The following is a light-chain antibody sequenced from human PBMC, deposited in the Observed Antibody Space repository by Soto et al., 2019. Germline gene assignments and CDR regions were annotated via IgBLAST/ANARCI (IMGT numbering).Light chain of an antibody. CDR2: GAS. V-gene: IGKV3-15*01. CDR1: QSVGGG. Sequence: EIVMTQSPATLSVSPGERATLSCRASQSVGGGLSWFQQKPGQPPRLLIYGASTRATGFPARFSGSGSGTEFTLIISSLQSEDSAVYYCQQYDNWPITFGQGTRLEIK. J-gene: IGKJ5*01. CDR3: QQYDNWPIT.